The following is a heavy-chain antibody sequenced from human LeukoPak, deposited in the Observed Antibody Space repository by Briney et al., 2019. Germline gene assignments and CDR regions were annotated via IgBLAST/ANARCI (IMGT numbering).Heavy chain of an antibody. D-gene: IGHD2/OR15-2a*01. CDR2: ISGSGGRT. V-gene: IGHV3-23*01. J-gene: IGHJ4*02. CDR1: GFTFSTYP. CDR3: AKERTQTTSFDY. Sequence: GGSLRLSCAASGFTFSTYPMNWVRQAPGKGLEWVSTISGSGGRTYYADSVKGRFTISRDNSKNTLYLQMNRLRADDTAIYYCAKERTQTTSFDYWGQGTLVTVSS.